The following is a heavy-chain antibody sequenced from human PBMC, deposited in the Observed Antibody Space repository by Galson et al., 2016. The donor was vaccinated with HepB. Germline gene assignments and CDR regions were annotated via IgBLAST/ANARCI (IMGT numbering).Heavy chain of an antibody. CDR2: IIPALDIT. D-gene: IGHD2-8*01. J-gene: IGHJ4*02. CDR3: ARLKIGEIMANQHFDL. Sequence: SVKVSCKVSGDTFSSYGISWVRRAPGQWLEWLGGIIPALDITSYGQRFQGRLTILADTSSTTVSMDLNSLTSEDTAVYYCARLKIGEIMANQHFDLWGQGTLVTVSS. V-gene: IGHV1-69*10. CDR1: GDTFSSYG.